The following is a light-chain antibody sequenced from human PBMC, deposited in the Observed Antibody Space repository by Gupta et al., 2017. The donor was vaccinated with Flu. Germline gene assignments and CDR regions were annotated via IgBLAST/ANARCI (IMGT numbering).Light chain of an antibody. Sequence: QSVLTHPPSASGTPGQRVTISCSGSSSNIGSNTVNWYQQLPGKAPKLLIFSNNQRPSGVPDRFSGSKSGNSASLAISGLQSEDEADYYCAAWDDGLDAVFGGGTKLTVL. V-gene: IGLV1-44*01. CDR2: SNN. CDR3: AAWDDGLDAV. CDR1: SSNIGSNT. J-gene: IGLJ2*01.